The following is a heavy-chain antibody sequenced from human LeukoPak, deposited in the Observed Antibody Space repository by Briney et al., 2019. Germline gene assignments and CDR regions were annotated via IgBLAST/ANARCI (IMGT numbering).Heavy chain of an antibody. CDR1: GYTLTELS. J-gene: IGHJ4*02. D-gene: IGHD3-22*01. CDR3: ATDKTRYYDSSGSFDY. V-gene: IGHV1-24*01. CDR2: FDPEDGET. Sequence: WASVKVSCKVSGYTLTELSMNWVRQAPGKGLEWMGGFDPEDGETIYAQKFQGRVTMTEDTSTDTAYMELSSLRSEDTAVYYCATDKTRYYDSSGSFDYWGQGTLVTVSS.